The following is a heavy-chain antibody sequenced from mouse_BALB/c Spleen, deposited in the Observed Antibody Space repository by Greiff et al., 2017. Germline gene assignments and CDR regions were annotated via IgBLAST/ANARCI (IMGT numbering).Heavy chain of an antibody. V-gene: IGHV5-9-4*01. D-gene: IGHD1-2*01. CDR3: AREILRLRAPSYFDV. CDR2: ISSGGSYT. J-gene: IGHJ1*01. CDR1: GFTFSSYA. Sequence: EVKLVESGGGLVKPGGSLKLSCAASGFTFSSYAMSWVRQSPEKRLEWVAEISSGGSYTYYPDTVTGRFTISRDNAKNTLYLEMSSLRSEDTAMYYCAREILRLRAPSYFDVWGAGTTVTVSS.